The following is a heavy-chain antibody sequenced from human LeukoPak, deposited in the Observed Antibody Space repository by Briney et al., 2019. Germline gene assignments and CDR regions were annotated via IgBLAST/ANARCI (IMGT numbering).Heavy chain of an antibody. CDR2: IRYDGSNK. J-gene: IGHJ3*02. CDR3: ANHYSNYLRRSAFDI. V-gene: IGHV3-30*02. D-gene: IGHD4-11*01. Sequence: PGGSLRLSCAASGFTFSNFYMGWVRQAPGKGLEWVAFIRYDGSNKYYADSVKGRFTISRDNSKNTLYLQMNSLRAEDTAVYYCANHYSNYLRRSAFDIWGQGTMVTVSS. CDR1: GFTFSNFY.